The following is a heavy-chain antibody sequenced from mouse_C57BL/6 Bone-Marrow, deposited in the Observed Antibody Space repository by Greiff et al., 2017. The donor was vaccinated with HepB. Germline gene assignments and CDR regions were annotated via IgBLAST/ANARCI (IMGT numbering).Heavy chain of an antibody. CDR1: GYTFTSYG. CDR2: IYPRSGNT. J-gene: IGHJ2*01. V-gene: IGHV1-81*01. Sequence: QVQLQQSGAELARPGASVKLSCKASGYTFTSYGISWVKQRTGQGLEWIGEIYPRSGNTYYNEKFKGKATLTADKSSSTTYMELRSLTSEDSAVYFCARGGYYTIFDYWGQGTTLTVSS. CDR3: ARGGYYTIFDY. D-gene: IGHD1-1*01.